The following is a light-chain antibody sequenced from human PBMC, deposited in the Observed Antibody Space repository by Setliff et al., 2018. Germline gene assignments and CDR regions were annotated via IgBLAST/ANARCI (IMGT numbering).Light chain of an antibody. CDR1: SSDVGSYSL. J-gene: IGLJ1*01. CDR2: EVN. V-gene: IGLV2-23*02. CDR3: CSYTGSSYV. Sequence: QSVLTQPASVSGSPGQSITISCTGTSSDVGSYSLVSWYQQRPGKAPKLMIYEVNKRPSGVFNRFSGSKSGNTASLTVSGLQAEDEADYYCCSYTGSSYVFGSGTK.